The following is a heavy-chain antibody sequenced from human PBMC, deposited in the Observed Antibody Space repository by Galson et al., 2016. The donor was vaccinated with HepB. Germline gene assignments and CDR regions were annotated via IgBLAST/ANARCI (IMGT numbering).Heavy chain of an antibody. D-gene: IGHD2-21*01. CDR3: SPDADWGRGDS. CDR2: MNHDATTR. V-gene: IGHV3-7*03. Sequence: SLRLSCAASGFAFSSNWMNWVRQAPGRGLEWVANMNHDATTRQYVDSVRGRFTVSRDNAKNSLYLQMSSLRAEDTAVYYCSPDADWGRGDSWGQGTLVTVSS. CDR1: GFAFSSNW. J-gene: IGHJ5*01.